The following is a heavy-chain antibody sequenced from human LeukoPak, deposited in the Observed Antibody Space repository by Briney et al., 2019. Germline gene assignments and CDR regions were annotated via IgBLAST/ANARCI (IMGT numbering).Heavy chain of an antibody. J-gene: IGHJ4*02. Sequence: SVKVSCKASGGTFSSYAISWLRQAPGQGLEWMGGIILIFGTANYAQKFQGRVTITTDESTSTAYMELSSLRSEDTAVYYCARSGIFGVVIFGFDYWGQGTLVTVSS. CDR3: ARSGIFGVVIFGFDY. V-gene: IGHV1-69*05. CDR2: IILIFGTA. D-gene: IGHD3-3*01. CDR1: GGTFSSYA.